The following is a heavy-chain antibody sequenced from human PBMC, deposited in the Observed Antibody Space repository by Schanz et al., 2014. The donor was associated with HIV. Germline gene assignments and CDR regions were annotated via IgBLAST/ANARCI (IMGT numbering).Heavy chain of an antibody. CDR1: GGTFSRYA. J-gene: IGHJ3*02. D-gene: IGHD3-10*01. CDR2: INPIFGTP. V-gene: IGHV1-69*01. Sequence: QVQLVQSGAEVKKPGSSVTVSCNASGGTFSRYAISWVRQAPGQGLDWVGDINPIFGTPHYAQKFQDRVTITADESTTTAYMELSSLRSEDTAVYYCARGEMVRGVVKQHVFQIWGQGTMVTVSS. CDR3: ARGEMVRGVVKQHVFQI.